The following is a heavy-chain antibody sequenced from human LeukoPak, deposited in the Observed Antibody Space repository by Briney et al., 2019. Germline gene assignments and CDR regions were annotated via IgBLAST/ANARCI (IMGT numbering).Heavy chain of an antibody. CDR1: GGSFSGYY. CDR2: INHSGST. J-gene: IGHJ4*02. D-gene: IGHD5-18*01. V-gene: IGHV4-34*01. CDR3: ARAGYSYGCSY. Sequence: PSETLSLTCAVYGGSFSGYYWSWIRQPPGKGLEWIGEINHSGSTNYNPSLKSRVTISVDTSKNQFSLKLSSVTAADTAVYYCARAGYSYGCSYWGQGTLVTVSS.